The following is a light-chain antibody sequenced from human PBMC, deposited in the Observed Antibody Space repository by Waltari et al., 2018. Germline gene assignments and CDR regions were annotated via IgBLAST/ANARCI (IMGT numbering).Light chain of an antibody. J-gene: IGLJ3*02. CDR2: RSR. V-gene: IGLV1-47*01. CDR1: SSNLGNND. CDR3: AAWDDSLTALM. Sequence: QSVLTQPPSASGTPGQRVTFSCSGSSSNLGNNDVHWYQQLPGTAPKLLIYRSRQRPSGVPGRFSGSKSGTSASLAISGLRSEDEADYYCAAWDDSLTALMFGGGTKVTVL.